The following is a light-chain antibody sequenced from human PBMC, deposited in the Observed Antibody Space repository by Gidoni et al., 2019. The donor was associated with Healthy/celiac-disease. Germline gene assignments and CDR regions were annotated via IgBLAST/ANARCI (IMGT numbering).Light chain of an antibody. J-gene: IGLJ2*01. CDR1: AEPTKY. V-gene: IGLV3-10*01. Sequence: SDKLTQAPAVAVSPGQTARITCSGDAEPTKYDYWYQQKSGQSPGLVLYEDNKLPSGIPERFSGSSAGTMSPWTIIGSQVEDRADYYLYATVSSGDPSVVFGGVTKLTVL. CDR2: EDN. CDR3: YATVSSGDPSVV.